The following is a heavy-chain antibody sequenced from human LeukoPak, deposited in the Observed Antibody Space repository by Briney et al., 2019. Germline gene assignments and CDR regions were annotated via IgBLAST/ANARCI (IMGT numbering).Heavy chain of an antibody. D-gene: IGHD3-9*01. J-gene: IGHJ4*02. CDR2: IYYSGST. CDR1: GGSISSGGYY. V-gene: IGHV4-31*03. CDR3: ARHSYDILPSFDY. Sequence: SETLSLTCTVSGGSISSGGYYWSWIRQHPGKGLEWIGYIYYSGSTYYNPSLKSRVTISVDTSKNQFSLKLSSVTAADTAVYYCARHSYDILPSFDYWGQGTLVTVSS.